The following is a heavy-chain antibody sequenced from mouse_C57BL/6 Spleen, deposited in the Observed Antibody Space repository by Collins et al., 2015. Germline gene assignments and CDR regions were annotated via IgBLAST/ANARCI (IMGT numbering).Heavy chain of an antibody. CDR3: ARKEYYYGSSSYFDY. V-gene: IGHV1-64*01. Sequence: QVQLQQPGAELVKPGASVKLSCKASGYTFTSYWMHWVKQRPGQGLEWIGMIHPNSGSTNYNEKFKSKATLTVDKSSSTAYMQLSSLTSEDSAVYYCARKEYYYGSSSYFDYWGQGTTLTVSS. CDR1: GYTFTSYW. D-gene: IGHD1-1*01. CDR2: IHPNSGST. J-gene: IGHJ2*01.